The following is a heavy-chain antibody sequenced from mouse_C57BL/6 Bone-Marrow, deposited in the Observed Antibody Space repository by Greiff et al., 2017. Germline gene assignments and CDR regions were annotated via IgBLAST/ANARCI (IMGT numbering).Heavy chain of an antibody. CDR1: GYSFTDYN. CDR3: ARGYDYDYAMDY. D-gene: IGHD2-4*01. Sequence: VQLKESGPELVKPGASVKISCKASGYSFTDYNMNWVKQSNGKSPEWIGVINPNYGTTSYNQKFKGKATLTVDQSSSTAYMQLNSLTSEDSAVYYCARGYDYDYAMDYWGQGTSVTVSS. CDR2: INPNYGTT. J-gene: IGHJ4*01. V-gene: IGHV1-39*01.